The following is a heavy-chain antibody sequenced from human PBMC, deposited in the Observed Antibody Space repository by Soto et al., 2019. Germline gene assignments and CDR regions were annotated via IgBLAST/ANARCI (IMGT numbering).Heavy chain of an antibody. CDR2: INPNSGGT. D-gene: IGHD3-3*01. V-gene: IGHV1-2*04. J-gene: IGHJ4*02. Sequence: VSVKVSCKASGYTFTGYYMHWVRQAPGQGLEWMGWINPNSGGTNYAQKFQGWVTMTRDTSISTAYMELSRLRSDDTAVYYCAREITIFGVVTERGFDYWGQGTLVTVSS. CDR1: GYTFTGYY. CDR3: AREITIFGVVTERGFDY.